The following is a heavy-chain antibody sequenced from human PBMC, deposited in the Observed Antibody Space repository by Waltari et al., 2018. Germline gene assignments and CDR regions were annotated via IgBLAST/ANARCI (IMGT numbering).Heavy chain of an antibody. CDR3: TRFPDDYSNSFDY. V-gene: IGHV3-30*03. CDR2: ISNDGKIE. D-gene: IGHD4-4*01. CDR1: GFTLSDYA. Sequence: GVVQPGRSLRLSCAASGFTLSDYAMHWVRQAPGKGLEWLANISNDGKIEHYADSAKGRFTISRDNAKNMLYLQLNSLRPQDTAVYYCTRFPDDYSNSFDYWGQGTLITVSS. J-gene: IGHJ4*02.